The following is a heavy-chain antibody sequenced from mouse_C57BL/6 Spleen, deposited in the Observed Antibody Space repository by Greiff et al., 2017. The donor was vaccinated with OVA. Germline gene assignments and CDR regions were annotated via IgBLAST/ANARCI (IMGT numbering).Heavy chain of an antibody. V-gene: IGHV1-50*01. J-gene: IGHJ2*01. CDR2: IDPSDSYT. CDR1: GYTFTSYW. D-gene: IGHD1-1*01. CDR3: ARKEFITTVVVDY. Sequence: QVQLQQPGAELVKPGASVKLSCKASGYTFTSYWMQWLKQRPGQGLEWIGEIDPSDSYTNYNPKFKGKATLTVDTSSSTAYMQLRSLTSEDSAVDYCARKEFITTVVVDYWGQGTTLTVSS.